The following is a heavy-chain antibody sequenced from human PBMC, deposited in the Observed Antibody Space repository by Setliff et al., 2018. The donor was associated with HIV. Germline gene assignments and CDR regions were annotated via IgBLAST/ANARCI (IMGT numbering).Heavy chain of an antibody. Sequence: ASVKVSCKAFEYAFNGHSIHWVRQAPGQGLEWMGWINPASGDTDLPQKYQGRIIMTRDTSINTAYIELTSLTFDDTATYYCARGGCNTDRCYASWLDPWGQGTLVTVSS. CDR1: EYAFNGHS. J-gene: IGHJ5*02. V-gene: IGHV1-2*02. CDR3: ARGGCNTDRCYASWLDP. CDR2: INPASGDT. D-gene: IGHD2-2*01.